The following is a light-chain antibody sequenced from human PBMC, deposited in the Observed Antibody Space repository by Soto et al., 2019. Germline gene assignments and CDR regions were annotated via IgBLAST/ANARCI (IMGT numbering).Light chain of an antibody. CDR3: QQYDNWPPCT. Sequence: EIVMTQSPATLSVSSGERVTLSCRASQSVGRYLAWYQQRPGQAPRLLLYDTSTRATGVPARFSGSGSGTEFTLTISSLQSEDFAVYYCQQYDNWPPCTFGQGTKLEVK. CDR2: DTS. J-gene: IGKJ2*02. CDR1: QSVGRY. V-gene: IGKV3-15*01.